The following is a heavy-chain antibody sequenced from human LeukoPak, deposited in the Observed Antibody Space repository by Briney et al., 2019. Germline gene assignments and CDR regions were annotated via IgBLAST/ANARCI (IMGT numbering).Heavy chain of an antibody. CDR1: GGSISSGDYY. Sequence: SQTLSLTCTVSGGSISSGDYYWSWIRQPPGKGLEWIAYMYYSGSTYYNPSLKSRVTMSADTSKNQLSLKLSSVTAADTAVYYCARPYYYDSRIDPWGQGILVTVSA. CDR3: ARPYYYDSRIDP. CDR2: MYYSGST. D-gene: IGHD3-22*01. V-gene: IGHV4-30-4*01. J-gene: IGHJ5*02.